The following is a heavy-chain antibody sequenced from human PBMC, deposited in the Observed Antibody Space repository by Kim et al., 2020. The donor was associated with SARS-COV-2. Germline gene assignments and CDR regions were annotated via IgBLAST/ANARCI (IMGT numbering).Heavy chain of an antibody. CDR3: AREAGRITMVRGVILDY. Sequence: SVKVSCKASGGTFSSYAISWVRQAPGQGLEWMGGIIPIFGTANYAQKFQGRVTITADESTSTAYMELSSLRSEDTAVYYCAREAGRITMVRGVILDYWGQGTLVTVSS. D-gene: IGHD3-10*01. V-gene: IGHV1-69*13. CDR1: GGTFSSYA. J-gene: IGHJ4*02. CDR2: IIPIFGTA.